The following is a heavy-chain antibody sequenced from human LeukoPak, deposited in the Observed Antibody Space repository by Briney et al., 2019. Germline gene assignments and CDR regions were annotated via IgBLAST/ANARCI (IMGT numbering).Heavy chain of an antibody. CDR2: IKEDGSEE. Sequence: PGGSLRLSCAASGFTLSSYWMSWVRQAPGKGLEWVANIKEDGSEENFVDSVKGRFTISRDNAKNSLYLQMDSLRADDTAVYYCATYRGFDFGGKETLVTVPS. D-gene: IGHD2-21*01. J-gene: IGHJ4*02. CDR1: GFTLSSYW. V-gene: IGHV3-7*01. CDR3: ATYRGFDF.